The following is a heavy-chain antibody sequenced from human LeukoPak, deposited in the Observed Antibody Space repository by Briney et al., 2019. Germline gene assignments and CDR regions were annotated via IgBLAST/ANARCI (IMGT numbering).Heavy chain of an antibody. Sequence: SETLSLTCAVSGGSISSGGYSWSWIRQLPGKGLEWIGYINHSGSTNYNPSLKSRVTISVDTSKNQFSLKLSSVTAADTAVYYCARGLRSLRLDAFDIWGQGTMVTVSS. CDR3: ARGLRSLRLDAFDI. V-gene: IGHV4-30-2*01. CDR1: GGSISSGGYS. D-gene: IGHD2-8*01. J-gene: IGHJ3*02. CDR2: INHSGST.